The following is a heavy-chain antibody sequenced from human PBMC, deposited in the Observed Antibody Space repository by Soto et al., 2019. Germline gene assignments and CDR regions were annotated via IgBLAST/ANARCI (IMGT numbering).Heavy chain of an antibody. CDR3: ATRITVFGLLIPPFDP. D-gene: IGHD3-3*01. V-gene: IGHV4-34*01. J-gene: IGHJ5*02. CDR2: INHTGGT. CDR1: GGSVNVHY. Sequence: PSETLSLTCTVYGGSVNVHYWNWIRQPPGKGLEWIGEINHTGGTHYNPSLKSRVTMSVDTSKNQFSLRLSSVTAADTAIYYCATRITVFGLLIPPFDPWGQGTQVTVSS.